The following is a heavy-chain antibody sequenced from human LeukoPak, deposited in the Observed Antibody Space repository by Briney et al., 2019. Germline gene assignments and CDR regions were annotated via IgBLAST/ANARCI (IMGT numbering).Heavy chain of an antibody. CDR2: IRYDGSNK. D-gene: IGHD3-10*01. CDR1: GFTFSSYG. CDR3: AKDRELWFGESPMDY. J-gene: IGHJ4*02. Sequence: PGGSLRLSCAASGFTFSSYGMHWVRQAPGKGLEWVAFIRYDGSNKYYADSVKGRFTISRDNSKNTLYLQMNSLRAEDTAVYYCAKDRELWFGESPMDYWGQGTLVTVSS. V-gene: IGHV3-30*02.